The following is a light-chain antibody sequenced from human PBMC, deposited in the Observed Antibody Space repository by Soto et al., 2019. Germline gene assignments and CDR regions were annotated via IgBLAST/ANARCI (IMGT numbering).Light chain of an antibody. CDR2: EVS. Sequence: QSALTQPASVSGSPGQSITISCTGTSSDVGTYNYVSWYQQHPGEAPKVMISEVSNRPSGVSNRFSGSKSGNTASLTISGLQAEDEADYYCRSYTTSSTYVFGTGTKLTVL. CDR1: SSDVGTYNY. J-gene: IGLJ1*01. CDR3: RSYTTSSTYV. V-gene: IGLV2-14*01.